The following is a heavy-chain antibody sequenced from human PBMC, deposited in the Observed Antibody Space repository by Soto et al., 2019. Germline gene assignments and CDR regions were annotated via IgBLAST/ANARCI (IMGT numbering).Heavy chain of an antibody. CDR3: ARDKGDYYDSSGYYYDY. J-gene: IGHJ4*02. Sequence: ASVKVSCKASGYTFTGYYMHWVRQAPGQGLEWMGWINPNSGGTNYAQKFQGRVTMTRDTSISTAYMELSRLRSDDTAVYYCARDKGDYYDSSGYYYDYWGQGTLVTVSS. V-gene: IGHV1-2*02. CDR2: INPNSGGT. D-gene: IGHD3-22*01. CDR1: GYTFTGYY.